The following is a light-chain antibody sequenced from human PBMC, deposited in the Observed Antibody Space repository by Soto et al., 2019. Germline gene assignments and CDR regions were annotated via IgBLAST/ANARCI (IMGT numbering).Light chain of an antibody. CDR2: GAS. CDR3: QQYGSSLPIT. Sequence: EIVLTQSPGTLSLSPMEIATLSFMASQSVSSSYLAWYQQKPGQAPRLLIYGASSRATGIPDRFSGSGSGTDFTLTISRLEPEDFAVYYCQQYGSSLPITFGQGTRLENK. CDR1: QSVSSSY. J-gene: IGKJ5*01. V-gene: IGKV3-20*01.